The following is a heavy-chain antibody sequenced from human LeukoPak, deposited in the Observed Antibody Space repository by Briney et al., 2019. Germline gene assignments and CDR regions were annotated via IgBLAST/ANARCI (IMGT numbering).Heavy chain of an antibody. V-gene: IGHV3-21*01. J-gene: IGHJ4*02. CDR1: GFTFSSYS. Sequence: GGSLRLSCAASGFTFSSYSMNWVRQAPGKGLEWVSSIGSSSSYIYYADSVKGRFTISRDNAKNSLYLQMNSLRAEDTAVYYCARGASGVFDYWGQGTLVTVSS. CDR3: ARGASGVFDY. D-gene: IGHD1-26*01. CDR2: IGSSSSYI.